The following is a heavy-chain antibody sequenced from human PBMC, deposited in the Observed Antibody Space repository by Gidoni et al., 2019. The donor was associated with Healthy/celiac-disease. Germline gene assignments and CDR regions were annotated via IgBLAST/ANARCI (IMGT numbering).Heavy chain of an antibody. CDR2: TYYCGST. Sequence: QLQLQESGPGLVKPSETLYLTCPVPGGSISSSSYYWGWIRQPPGKGLDWIGSTYYCGSTYYNPSLKSRVTISVDTSKNQFSLKLSSVTAADTAVYYCARQGQQLDWGQGTLVTVSS. V-gene: IGHV4-39*01. CDR3: ARQGQQLD. J-gene: IGHJ4*02. CDR1: GGSISSSSYY. D-gene: IGHD6-13*01.